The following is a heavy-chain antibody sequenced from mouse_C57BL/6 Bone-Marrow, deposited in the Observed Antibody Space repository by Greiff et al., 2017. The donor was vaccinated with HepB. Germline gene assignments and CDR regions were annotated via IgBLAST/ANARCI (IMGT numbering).Heavy chain of an antibody. CDR1: GFSLSTSGMG. CDR2: TYWDDDK. D-gene: IGHD1-1*01. V-gene: IGHV8-12*01. Sequence: QVTLKVCGPGILQSSQSLSLTCSSSGFSLSTSGMGVSWIRQPSGKGLEWLAHTYWDDDKRYNPSLKSRLTISKDTSRNQVFLKITSVDTADAATYYCARRAIGYYGSFDYWGQGTTLTVSS. J-gene: IGHJ2*01. CDR3: ARRAIGYYGSFDY.